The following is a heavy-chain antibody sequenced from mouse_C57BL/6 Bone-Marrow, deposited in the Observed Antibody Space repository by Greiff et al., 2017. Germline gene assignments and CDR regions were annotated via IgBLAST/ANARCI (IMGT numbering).Heavy chain of an antibody. V-gene: IGHV1-64*01. CDR1: GYTFTSYW. Sequence: QVQLQQPGAELVKPGASVKLSCKASGYTFTSYWMHWVKQRPGQGLEWIGMIHPNSGSTNYNEKFKSKATLTVDKSSSTAYMKLSSLTSEDSAVYYCAKDPYSLFAYWGQGTLVTVSA. CDR2: IHPNSGST. CDR3: AKDPYSLFAY. D-gene: IGHD6-1*01. J-gene: IGHJ3*01.